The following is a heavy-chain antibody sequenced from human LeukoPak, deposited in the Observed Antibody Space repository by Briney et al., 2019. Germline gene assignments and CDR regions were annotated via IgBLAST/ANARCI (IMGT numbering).Heavy chain of an antibody. CDR2: INTNTGNP. D-gene: IGHD6-19*01. Sequence: GASVKVSCKASGYTFTSYAMNWVRQAPGQGLEWMGWINTNTGNPTYAQGFTGRFVFSLDTSVSTAYLQISSLKAEDTAVYYCARAGVEQWLVPTQVFDYWGQGTLVTVSS. CDR3: ARAGVEQWLVPTQVFDY. J-gene: IGHJ4*02. V-gene: IGHV7-4-1*02. CDR1: GYTFTSYA.